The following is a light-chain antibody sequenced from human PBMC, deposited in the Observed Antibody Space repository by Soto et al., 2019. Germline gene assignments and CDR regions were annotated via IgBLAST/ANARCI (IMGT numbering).Light chain of an antibody. CDR3: CSYAGSYTYV. CDR1: SSDVGGYNY. Sequence: HSVLTQPRSVSGSPGQSVTISCTRTSSDVGGYNYVSWYQQHPGKAPKLMIYDVTKRPSGVPDRFSGSKSGNTASLTISGLQAEDEADYYCCSYAGSYTYVFGTGTKVTVL. CDR2: DVT. J-gene: IGLJ1*01. V-gene: IGLV2-11*01.